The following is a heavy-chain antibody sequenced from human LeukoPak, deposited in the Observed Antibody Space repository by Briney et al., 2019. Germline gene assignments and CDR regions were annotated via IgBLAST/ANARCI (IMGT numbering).Heavy chain of an antibody. CDR1: GGSISSYY. V-gene: IGHV4-59*08. CDR3: ARVQLLFDY. CDR2: IYYSGST. J-gene: IGHJ4*02. Sequence: SETLSLACTVSGGSISSYYWSWIRQPPGKGLEWIGYIYYSGSTNYNPSLKSRVTISVDTSKNQFSLKLSSVTAADTAVYYCARVQLLFDYWGQGTLVTVSS. D-gene: IGHD5-18*01.